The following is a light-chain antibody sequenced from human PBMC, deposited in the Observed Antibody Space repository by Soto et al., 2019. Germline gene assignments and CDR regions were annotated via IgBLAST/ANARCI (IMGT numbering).Light chain of an antibody. Sequence: QSVLTQPPSVSAAPGQKVTISCSGSSSNIGNNFVSWYQQLPGTAPKLLTYVNNRRPSGIPDRFSGSKSGTSATLGITGLQTGDEADYYCGTWDTSLSAAVFGTGTKLTVL. CDR1: SSNIGNNF. CDR3: GTWDTSLSAAV. CDR2: VNN. J-gene: IGLJ1*01. V-gene: IGLV1-51*01.